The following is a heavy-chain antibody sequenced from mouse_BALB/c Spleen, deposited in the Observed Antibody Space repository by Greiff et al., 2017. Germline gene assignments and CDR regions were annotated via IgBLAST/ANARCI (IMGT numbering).Heavy chain of an antibody. CDR1: GFTFSSYT. CDR3: TREGEYGNYRYAMDY. J-gene: IGHJ4*01. Sequence: EVMLVESGGGLVKPGGSLKLSCAASGFTFSSYTMSWVRQTPEKRLEWVATISSGGSYTYYPDSVKGRFTISRDNAKNTLYLQMSSLKSEDTAMYYCTREGEYGNYRYAMDYWGQGTSVTVSS. V-gene: IGHV5-6-4*01. CDR2: ISSGGSYT. D-gene: IGHD2-10*02.